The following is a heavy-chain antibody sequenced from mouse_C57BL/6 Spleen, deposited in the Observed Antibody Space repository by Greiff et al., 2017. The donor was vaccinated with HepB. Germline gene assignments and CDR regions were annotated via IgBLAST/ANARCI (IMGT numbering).Heavy chain of an antibody. V-gene: IGHV1-69*01. J-gene: IGHJ4*01. Sequence: QVQLKQPGAELVMPGASVKLSCKASGYTFTSYWMHWVKQRPGQGLEWIGEIDPSDSYTNYNQKFKGKSTLTVDKSSSTAYMQLSSLTSEDSAVYYCARQITTVVAMDYWGQGTSVTVSS. CDR1: GYTFTSYW. CDR2: IDPSDSYT. CDR3: ARQITTVVAMDY. D-gene: IGHD1-1*01.